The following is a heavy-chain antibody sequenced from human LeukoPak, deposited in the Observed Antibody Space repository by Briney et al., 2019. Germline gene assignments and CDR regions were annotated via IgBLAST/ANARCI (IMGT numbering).Heavy chain of an antibody. V-gene: IGHV4-39*01. Sequence: PSETLSLTCTVSGGSISSTTYNWGWLRQPQGKGLEWIRSIYNSGSTFYNPSLKSRATISIDTSKTQFSLRLSSVTAADTAIYYCASQPYYESSGYYFYWGQGTLVTVSS. CDR2: IYNSGST. CDR3: ASQPYYESSGYYFY. D-gene: IGHD3-22*01. J-gene: IGHJ4*02. CDR1: GGSISSTTYN.